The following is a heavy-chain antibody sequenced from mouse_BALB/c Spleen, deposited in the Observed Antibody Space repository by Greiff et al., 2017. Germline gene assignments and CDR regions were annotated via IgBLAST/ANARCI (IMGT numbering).Heavy chain of an antibody. J-gene: IGHJ4*01. V-gene: IGHV5-9-3*01. CDR1: GFTFSSYA. CDR2: ISSGGSYT. CDR3: ARLGDGNFFYAMDY. Sequence: EVQVVESGGGLVKPGGSLKLSCAASGFTFSSYAMSWVRQTPEKRLEWVATISSGGSYTYYPDSVKGRFTISRDNAKNTLYLQMSSLRSEDTAMYYCARLGDGNFFYAMDYWGQGTSVTVSS. D-gene: IGHD2-1*01.